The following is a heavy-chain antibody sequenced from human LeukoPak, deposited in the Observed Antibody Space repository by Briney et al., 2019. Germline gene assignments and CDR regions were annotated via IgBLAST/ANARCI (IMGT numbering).Heavy chain of an antibody. CDR1: GFTFSSYS. Sequence: GGSLRLSCAASGFTFSSYSMNWVRQAPGKGLEWVSSISSGSSYIYYGDSVKGRFTISRDNAKNTLYLQMNSLRAEDTAVYYCARRSAAKDAFDIWGQGTKVTVSS. CDR3: ARRSAAKDAFDI. J-gene: IGHJ3*02. D-gene: IGHD6-25*01. V-gene: IGHV3-21*01. CDR2: ISSGSSYI.